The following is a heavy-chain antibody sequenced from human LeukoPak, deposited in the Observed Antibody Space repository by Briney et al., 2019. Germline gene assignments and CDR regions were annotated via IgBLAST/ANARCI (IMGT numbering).Heavy chain of an antibody. CDR3: VRGNDYGGPHY. V-gene: IGHV3-74*01. J-gene: IGHJ4*02. CDR1: GFTFSSYW. CDR2: IDRDGSRI. Sequence: GGSLRLSCAVSGFTFSSYWMHWVRQAPGKGLVWVSRIDRDGSRINYADSVKGRFTISRDNGKNTLFLQMNSLRAEDAAVYYCVRGNDYGGPHYWGQGTLVAVSS. D-gene: IGHD4-23*01.